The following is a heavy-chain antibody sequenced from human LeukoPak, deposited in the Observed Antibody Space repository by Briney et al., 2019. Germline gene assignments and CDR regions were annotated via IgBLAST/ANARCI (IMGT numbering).Heavy chain of an antibody. V-gene: IGHV3-23*01. Sequence: PGGSLTLSCVASGFTFNNYAMSWVRQAPGQGLEWVSAISSGGSTSYADSAKGRFTISRDNSQDTLSLQMNSLRVEDTAVYYCAKERRAYDPWYFDLWGRGTLVTVSS. CDR1: GFTFNNYA. J-gene: IGHJ2*01. D-gene: IGHD5-12*01. CDR2: ISSGGST. CDR3: AKERRAYDPWYFDL.